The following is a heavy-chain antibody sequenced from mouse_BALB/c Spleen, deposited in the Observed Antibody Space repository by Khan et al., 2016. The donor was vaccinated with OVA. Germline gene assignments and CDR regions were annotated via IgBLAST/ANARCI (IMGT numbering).Heavy chain of an antibody. J-gene: IGHJ3*01. CDR1: GFTFSDYG. V-gene: IGHV5-15*02. CDR3: ARGGGTAPFAY. Sequence: EVELVESGGGLVQPGGSRKLSCAASGFTFSDYGMAWVRQAPGKGPEWVAFISALAYSIYYVDTVTGRFTISRENVKSTLYLEMSNLRSEDTAGYYCARGGGTAPFAYWGQGTLVTVSA. D-gene: IGHD1-2*01. CDR2: ISALAYSI.